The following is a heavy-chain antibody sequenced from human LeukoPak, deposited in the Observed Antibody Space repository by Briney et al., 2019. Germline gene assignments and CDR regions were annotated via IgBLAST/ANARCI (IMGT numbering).Heavy chain of an antibody. D-gene: IGHD7-27*01. Sequence: PGGALRVSCAASGFTLSSYAMNGVRPAPGKGLEWVSSICVNGGVTYQADSVKGRFTISRDKARNTVFLQMNPLRAEDKAVYYCAKDGDPSQTETFFDYWGRGTLVTVSS. CDR2: ICVNGGVT. CDR3: AKDGDPSQTETFFDY. J-gene: IGHJ4*02. CDR1: GFTLSSYA. V-gene: IGHV3-23*01.